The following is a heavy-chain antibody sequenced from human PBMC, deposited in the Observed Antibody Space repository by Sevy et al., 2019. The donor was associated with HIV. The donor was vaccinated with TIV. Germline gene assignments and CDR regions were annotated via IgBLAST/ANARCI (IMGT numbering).Heavy chain of an antibody. CDR1: GFTVGTYW. CDR2: IKQDESEK. J-gene: IGHJ6*02. D-gene: IGHD2-2*01. V-gene: IGHV3-7*01. CDR3: ARDLIVPTGMFYYGMDV. Sequence: GGSLRLSCAASGFTVGTYWMSWVRQAPGKELQWVASIKQDESEKNYVDSVKGRFTISRDNAKNSLALQMNSLRAEDTAVYYCARDLIVPTGMFYYGMDVWGQGTTVTVSS.